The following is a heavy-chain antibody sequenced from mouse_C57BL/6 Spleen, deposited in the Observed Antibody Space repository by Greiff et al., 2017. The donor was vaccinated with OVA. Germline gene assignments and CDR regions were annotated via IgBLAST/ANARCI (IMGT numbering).Heavy chain of an antibody. V-gene: IGHV1-53*01. CDR3: ARVSYCESFYAMGY. CDR1: GYTFTNYW. Sequence: QVQLQQPGPELVKPGSSVKLSCKASGYTFTNYWMHWVKQSPGHGLEWIGNINPTNGGTSSNQKFKGKATLTVDNSSSTAYMQLSSLTSEDSAVYDGARVSYCESFYAMGYWGQGTAVTVSA. J-gene: IGHJ4*01. D-gene: IGHD1-3*01. CDR2: INPTNGGT.